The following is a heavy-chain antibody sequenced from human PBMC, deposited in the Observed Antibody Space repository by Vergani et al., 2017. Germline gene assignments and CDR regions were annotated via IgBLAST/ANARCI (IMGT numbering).Heavy chain of an antibody. CDR2: IYYSGST. D-gene: IGHD6-19*01. Sequence: QLQLQESGPGLVKPSETLSLTCTVSGGSISSSSYYWGWIRQPPGKGLEWIGSIYYSGSTYYNPSLKSRVTISVDTSKNQFSLKLSSVTAADTAVYYCARRPIAVAGTYYFDYWGQETLVTVSS. J-gene: IGHJ4*02. CDR3: ARRPIAVAGTYYFDY. CDR1: GGSISSSSYY. V-gene: IGHV4-39*01.